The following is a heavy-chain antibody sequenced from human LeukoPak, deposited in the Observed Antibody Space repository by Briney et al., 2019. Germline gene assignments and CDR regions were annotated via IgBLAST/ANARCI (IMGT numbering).Heavy chain of an antibody. CDR1: GGSISSYY. V-gene: IGHV3-49*03. J-gene: IGHJ4*02. CDR3: TRGSDTIFGVARDGFGS. CDR2: IRGKPYGETT. D-gene: IGHD3-3*01. Sequence: LSLTCTVSGGSISSYYWSWIRQPPGKGLEWVGFIRGKPYGETTEYAASVQGRFTISRDDSESTTYLQLSSLKTEDTAVYYCTRGSDTIFGVARDGFGSWGQGTLVTVSS.